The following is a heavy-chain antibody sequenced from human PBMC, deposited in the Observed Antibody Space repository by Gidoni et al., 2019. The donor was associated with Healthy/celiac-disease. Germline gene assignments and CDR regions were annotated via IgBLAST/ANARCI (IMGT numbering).Heavy chain of an antibody. Sequence: EVQLVESGGGLVQPGRSLRLSCAASGFTFDDYAMHWVRQAPGKGLEWVSGISWNSGSIGYADSVKGRFTISRDNAKNSLYLQMNSLRAEDTALYYCAKDREYSSSGTGVFDYWGQGTLVTVSS. V-gene: IGHV3-9*01. CDR1: GFTFDDYA. J-gene: IGHJ4*02. CDR3: AKDREYSSSGTGVFDY. CDR2: ISWNSGSI. D-gene: IGHD6-13*01.